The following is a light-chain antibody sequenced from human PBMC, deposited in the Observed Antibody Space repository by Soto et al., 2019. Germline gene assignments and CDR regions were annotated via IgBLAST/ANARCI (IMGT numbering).Light chain of an antibody. V-gene: IGKV1-39*01. J-gene: IGKJ4*01. CDR2: TAS. Sequence: DIQLTQSPSSLSASVGDRVTITCRASESVITYLNWYRQKPGKAPNLLIHTASTLESGVPTRFSGSGSGTDFTLTISSLQPEDFGIYYCQQSYLTPLTFGGGTKVDIK. CDR3: QQSYLTPLT. CDR1: ESVITY.